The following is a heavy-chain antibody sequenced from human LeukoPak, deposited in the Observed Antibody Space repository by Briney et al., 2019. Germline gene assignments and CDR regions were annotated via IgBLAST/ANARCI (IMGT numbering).Heavy chain of an antibody. V-gene: IGHV4-34*01. CDR3: ARRVRTAGYSSSWYSGAYFDY. CDR2: INHSGST. CDR1: GGSFSGYY. Sequence: SETLSLTCAVYGGSFSGYYWSWIRQPPGKGLEWIGEINHSGSTNYNPSLKSRVTISVDTSKNQFSLKLSSVTAADTAVYYCARRVRTAGYSSSWYSGAYFDYWGQGTLVTVSS. D-gene: IGHD6-13*01. J-gene: IGHJ4*02.